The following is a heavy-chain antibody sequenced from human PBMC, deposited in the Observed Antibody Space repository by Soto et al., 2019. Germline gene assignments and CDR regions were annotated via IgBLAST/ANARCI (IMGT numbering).Heavy chain of an antibody. CDR3: ACGALEWYVLDV. CDR1: GYTLTELS. Sequence: ASVKVSCKVSGYTLTELSMHWVRQAPGKGLEWMGGFDPEDGETIYAQKFQGRVTMTEDTPTDTAYMELSSLRSEDTAVHYCACGALEWYVLDVWGQGTTVTVSS. V-gene: IGHV1-24*01. CDR2: FDPEDGET. J-gene: IGHJ6*02. D-gene: IGHD3-3*01.